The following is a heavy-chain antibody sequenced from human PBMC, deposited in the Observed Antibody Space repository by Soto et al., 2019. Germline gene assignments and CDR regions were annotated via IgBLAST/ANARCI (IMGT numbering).Heavy chain of an antibody. CDR1: GYTFSSYY. Sequence: ASVKVSCKASGYTFSSYYMHWVRQAPGQGLEWMGIINPSGGSTNYAQKLQGRVTMTRDTSTSTVYMELSSLRSEDTAVYYCARSIVVVTAADYWGQGTLVTVSS. CDR3: ARSIVVVTAADY. V-gene: IGHV1-46*04. CDR2: INPSGGST. J-gene: IGHJ4*02. D-gene: IGHD2-21*02.